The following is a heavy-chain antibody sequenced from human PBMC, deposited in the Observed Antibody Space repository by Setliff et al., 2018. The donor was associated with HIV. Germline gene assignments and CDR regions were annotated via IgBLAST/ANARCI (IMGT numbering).Heavy chain of an antibody. J-gene: IGHJ4*02. CDR3: ARRRSVALSPFDY. V-gene: IGHV4-59*08. CDR1: GGSMSGYY. Sequence: PSETLSLTCSVSGGSMSGYYWSWIRQPPGNGLEYIGDVYFSGTANYNSSLKSQVTISIDTSRSHFSLRLTSVTAADTAVYYCARRRSVALSPFDYWGQGALVTVSS. CDR2: VYFSGTA. D-gene: IGHD2-21*01.